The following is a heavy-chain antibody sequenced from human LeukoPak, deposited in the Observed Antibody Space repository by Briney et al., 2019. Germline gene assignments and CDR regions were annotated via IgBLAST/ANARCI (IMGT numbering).Heavy chain of an antibody. V-gene: IGHV1-69*02. J-gene: IGHJ4*02. Sequence: ASVKVSCKASGGTFSSYTISWVRQAPGQGLEWMGRIIPILGIANYAQKFQGRVTITADKYTSTAYMELSSLRSEDTAVYYCARVGESLDFDYWGQGTLVTVSS. CDR1: GGTFSSYT. CDR2: IIPILGIA. D-gene: IGHD3-16*01. CDR3: ARVGESLDFDY.